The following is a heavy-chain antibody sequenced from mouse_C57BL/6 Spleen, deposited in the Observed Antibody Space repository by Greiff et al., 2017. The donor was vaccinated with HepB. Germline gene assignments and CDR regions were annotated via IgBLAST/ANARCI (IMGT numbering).Heavy chain of an antibody. D-gene: IGHD1-1*01. J-gene: IGHJ4*01. CDR3: ARSPLMTTGVADAMDY. CDR1: GYTFTSYW. V-gene: IGHV1-7*01. Sequence: VQLQQSGAELAKPGASVKLSCKASGYTFTSYWMHWVKQRPGQGLEWIGYINPSSGYTKYNQKFKDKATLTADKSSNKAYMQLSSLTYEDSAVYYCARSPLMTTGVADAMDYWGQGTSVTVSA. CDR2: INPSSGYT.